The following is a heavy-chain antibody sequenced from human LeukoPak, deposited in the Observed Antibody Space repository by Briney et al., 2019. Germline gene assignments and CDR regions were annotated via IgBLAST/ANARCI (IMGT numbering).Heavy chain of an antibody. V-gene: IGHV4-38-2*02. CDR1: GSSIGTGYY. CDR3: ARAEVTTSSLDY. Sequence: SETLSLTCSVSGSSIGTGYYWGWIRQPPGEGLEWIGSRYHSGSIYYNPSLKSRITISLDMSKNQFSLKLSSVTAADTALYYCARAEVTTSSLDYWGQGTLVTVSS. J-gene: IGHJ4*02. D-gene: IGHD1-1*01. CDR2: RYHSGSI.